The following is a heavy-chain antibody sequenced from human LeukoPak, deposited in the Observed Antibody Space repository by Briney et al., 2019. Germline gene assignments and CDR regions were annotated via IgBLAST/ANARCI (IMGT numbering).Heavy chain of an antibody. CDR3: AKVGSYYDSSGYVDAFDI. CDR1: GFTFSSYA. Sequence: PGGSLILSCAASGFTFSSYAMSWVRQAPGKGLEWVSAISGSGGSTYYADSVKGRFTISRDNSKNTLYLQMNSLRAEDTAVYYCAKVGSYYDSSGYVDAFDIRGQGTMVTVSS. CDR2: ISGSGGST. V-gene: IGHV3-23*01. J-gene: IGHJ3*02. D-gene: IGHD3-22*01.